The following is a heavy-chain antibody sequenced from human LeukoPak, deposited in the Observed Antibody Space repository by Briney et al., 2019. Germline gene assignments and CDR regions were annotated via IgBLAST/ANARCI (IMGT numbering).Heavy chain of an antibody. D-gene: IGHD2-15*01. Sequence: GGSLRLSCAGTGFAFNMFAIDWVRQAPGKGLEWVSGLSRGGSTTNYADSVKGRFTISRDKSQNSVFLQMNSLRPEDTAVYYCARQQRIRHCSEGVCTEGYYFDYWGQGTLVTVSS. J-gene: IGHJ4*02. CDR2: LSRGGSTT. CDR1: GFAFNMFA. V-gene: IGHV3-23*01. CDR3: ARQQRIRHCSEGVCTEGYYFDY.